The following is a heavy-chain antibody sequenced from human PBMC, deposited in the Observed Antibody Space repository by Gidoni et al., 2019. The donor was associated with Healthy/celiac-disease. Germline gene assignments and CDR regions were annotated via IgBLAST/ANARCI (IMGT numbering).Heavy chain of an antibody. Sequence: QVQLVESGGGVVQPGRSLRLSCAASGFTCSRYGLHGVRQAPGKGLEWVAVISYDGSNKYYADSVKGRFTISIDNSKNTLYLQMNSLRAEDTAVYYCAKDRTMIVVWVGLTGRGVFDYWGQGTLVTVSS. CDR3: AKDRTMIVVWVGLTGRGVFDY. J-gene: IGHJ4*02. CDR2: ISYDGSNK. CDR1: GFTCSRYG. V-gene: IGHV3-30*18. D-gene: IGHD3-22*01.